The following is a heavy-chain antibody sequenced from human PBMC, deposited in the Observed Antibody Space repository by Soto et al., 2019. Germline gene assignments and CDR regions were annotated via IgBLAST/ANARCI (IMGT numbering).Heavy chain of an antibody. CDR3: AKHCHSPNWNYAFDAFDI. CDR1: GFTFSSYA. CDR2: ISGSGGST. D-gene: IGHD1-7*01. J-gene: IGHJ3*02. Sequence: GGSLRLSCAASGFTFSSYAMSWVRQAPGKGLEWVSAISGSGGSTYYADSVKGRFTISRDNSKNTLYLQMNSLRAEDTAVYFGAKHCHSPNWNYAFDAFDIWGQGTMVTVSS. V-gene: IGHV3-23*01.